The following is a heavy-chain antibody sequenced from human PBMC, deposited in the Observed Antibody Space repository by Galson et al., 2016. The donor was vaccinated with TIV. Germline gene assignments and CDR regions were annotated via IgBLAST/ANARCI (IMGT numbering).Heavy chain of an antibody. CDR3: ARARHYSGYENDY. Sequence: SETLSLTCSVSAGSISSAGSISSHYWTWIRQPPGKGLEWIGEINQSGSINYNPSLKSRVTLSEDTSKSQFSLKLSSVTAADTAVYYCARARHYSGYENDYWGPGILVTVSS. J-gene: IGHJ4*02. CDR1: AGSISSAGSISSHY. V-gene: IGHV4-34*01. CDR2: INQSGSI. D-gene: IGHD5-12*01.